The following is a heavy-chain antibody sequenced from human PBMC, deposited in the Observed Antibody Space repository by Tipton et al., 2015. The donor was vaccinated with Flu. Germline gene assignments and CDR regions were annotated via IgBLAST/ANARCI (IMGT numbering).Heavy chain of an antibody. Sequence: TLSLTCTVSGGSISSYYWSWIRQPPGKGLEWIGYIYYSGSTNYNPSLKSRVTISVDTSKNQFSLKLSSVTAADTAVYYCARVRATAYCGGDCSTYYYYYMDVWGKGTTVTVSS. V-gene: IGHV4-59*01. J-gene: IGHJ6*03. CDR2: IYYSGST. D-gene: IGHD2-21*01. CDR1: GGSISSYY. CDR3: ARVRATAYCGGDCSTYYYYYMDV.